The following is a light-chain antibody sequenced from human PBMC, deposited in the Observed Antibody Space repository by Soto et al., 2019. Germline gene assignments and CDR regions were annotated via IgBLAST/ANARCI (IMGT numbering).Light chain of an antibody. CDR1: QGISNY. Sequence: DLQMTQSPSSLSASVGDRVTITCRASQGISNYLAWYQQKPGRVPKLLIYAAFTLQSGVPSRFSGSGSGTDFALTISSLQPEDVATYYCQKYNTAPWTFGQGTKVEIK. CDR3: QKYNTAPWT. J-gene: IGKJ1*01. CDR2: AAF. V-gene: IGKV1-27*01.